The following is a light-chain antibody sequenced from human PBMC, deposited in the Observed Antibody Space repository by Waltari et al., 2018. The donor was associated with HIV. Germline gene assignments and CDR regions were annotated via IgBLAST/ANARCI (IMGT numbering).Light chain of an antibody. Sequence: QSVLTQPPSVSGAPGQTVTISCTGSSSNIGANYDVPLYQQLPGRAPKVLVYGNIYRPPGVPDRFSGSKSGTSVSLAITGLQADDEGYYYCQSYDTRSSGFLVFGGGTKVTVL. CDR3: QSYDTRSSGFLV. J-gene: IGLJ3*02. CDR1: SSNIGANYD. V-gene: IGLV1-40*01. CDR2: GNI.